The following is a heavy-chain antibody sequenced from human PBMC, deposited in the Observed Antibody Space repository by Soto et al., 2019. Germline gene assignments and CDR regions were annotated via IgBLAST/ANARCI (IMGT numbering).Heavy chain of an antibody. CDR3: GSGIQLWIRRINNGYSG. CDR2: IIPMCGTA. J-gene: IGHJ4*02. D-gene: IGHD5-18*01. V-gene: IGHV1-69*12. CDR1: GGTFSTYA. Sequence: QVQLVQSGAEVKKPESSVKVSCKAPGGTFSTYAISWVRQAPGQGLEWMGGIIPMCGTANYAPRFQDRVTMTADETTNTVYMELSSARSQDTAVYFCGSGIQLWIRRINNGYSGWGQGTLVTVSS.